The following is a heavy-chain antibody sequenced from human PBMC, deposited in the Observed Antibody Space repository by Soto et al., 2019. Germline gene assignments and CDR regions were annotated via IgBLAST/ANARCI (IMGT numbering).Heavy chain of an antibody. CDR2: IIPRFATT. D-gene: IGHD1-1*01. J-gene: IGHJ4*02. Sequence: QVQVVQSGAEVKKPGSSVRVSCKASGDSFTKYTVNWVRQAPRQGLEWMGGIIPRFATTNYAPTLQDRVTITADESMNTVYMELSSRRSDDTALYYCSRGRGLYNSVLAHLDSWGQGTLVTVSS. CDR3: SRGRGLYNSVLAHLDS. V-gene: IGHV1-69*01. CDR1: GDSFTKYT.